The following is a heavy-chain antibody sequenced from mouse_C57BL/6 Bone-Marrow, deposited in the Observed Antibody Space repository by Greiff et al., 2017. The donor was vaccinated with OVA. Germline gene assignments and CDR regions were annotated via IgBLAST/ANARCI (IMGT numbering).Heavy chain of an antibody. D-gene: IGHD2-5*01. Sequence: VQLQQSGPELVKPGASVKISCKASGYAFSSSWMNWVKQRPGKGLEWIGRIYPGDGDTNYNGKFKGKATLTADKSSSTAYMQLSSLTSEDSAVYCGHYYSNYEAWIAYWGQGTLVTVAA. CDR2: IYPGDGDT. CDR3: HYYSNYEAWIAY. V-gene: IGHV1-82*01. CDR1: GYAFSSSW. J-gene: IGHJ3*01.